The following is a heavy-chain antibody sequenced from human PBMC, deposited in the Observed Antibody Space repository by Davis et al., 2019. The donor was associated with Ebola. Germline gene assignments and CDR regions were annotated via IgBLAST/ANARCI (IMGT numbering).Heavy chain of an antibody. J-gene: IGHJ4*02. V-gene: IGHV3-30-3*01. Sequence: PGGSLRLSCAASGFTFSSYAMHWVRQAPGKGLEWVAVISYDGSNKYYADSVKGRFTISRDNSKNTLYLQMNSLRAEDTAVYHCASEWELSYWGQGTLVTVSS. CDR1: GFTFSSYA. CDR2: ISYDGSNK. D-gene: IGHD1-26*01. CDR3: ASEWELSY.